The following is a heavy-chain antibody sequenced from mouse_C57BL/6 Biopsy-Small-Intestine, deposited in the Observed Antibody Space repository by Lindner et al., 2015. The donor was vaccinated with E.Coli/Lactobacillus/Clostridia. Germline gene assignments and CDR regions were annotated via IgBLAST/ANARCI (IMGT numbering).Heavy chain of an antibody. Sequence: VQLQESGPELVKPGASVKISCKASGYSFTDYNMNWVKQSNGKSLEWIGVINPNYGTTNYNQKFKGKATLTVDQSSSTAYMQLNSLTSDDSTVYYCTRNGYYVFDYWGQGTTLTVSS. V-gene: IGHV1-39*01. CDR2: INPNYGTT. CDR1: GYSFTDYN. J-gene: IGHJ2*01. D-gene: IGHD2-3*01. CDR3: TRNGYYVFDY.